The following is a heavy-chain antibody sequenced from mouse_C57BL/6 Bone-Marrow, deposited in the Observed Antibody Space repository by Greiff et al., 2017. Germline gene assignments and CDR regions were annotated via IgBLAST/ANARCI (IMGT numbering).Heavy chain of an antibody. CDR1: GYTFTSYW. D-gene: IGHD5-1-1*01. Sequence: VQLQQPGAELVKPGASVKLSCKASGYTFTSYWMHWVKQRPGQGLEWIGMIHPDSGSTKYTEKFKSKATLTVDKSSSTAYMQLSSLTSEDSAVYDCARGAQYPYYFDYWGQGTTLTVSS. V-gene: IGHV1-64*01. CDR3: ARGAQYPYYFDY. J-gene: IGHJ2*01. CDR2: IHPDSGST.